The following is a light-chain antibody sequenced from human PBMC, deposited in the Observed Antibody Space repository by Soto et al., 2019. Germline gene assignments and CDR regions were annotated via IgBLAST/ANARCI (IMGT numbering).Light chain of an antibody. J-gene: IGLJ2*01. Sequence: NFMLTQPHSVSESPGKTVTISCTGSSGSIASNYVQWYQQRPGSAPTTVIYEDNQRPSGVPDRFSGSIDSSSNSASLTISGLKTEDEADYYCQSYDSSTHVVFGGGTKLT. CDR3: QSYDSSTHVV. CDR1: SGSIASNY. V-gene: IGLV6-57*02. CDR2: EDN.